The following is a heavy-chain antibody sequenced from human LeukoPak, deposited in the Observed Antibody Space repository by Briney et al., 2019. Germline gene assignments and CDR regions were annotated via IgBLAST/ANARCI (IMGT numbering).Heavy chain of an antibody. CDR3: ARRWYFDL. V-gene: IGHV3-30*04. Sequence: GGSLRLSCAASGFSFSTYAMHWVRQAPGEGLEWVAVISYDETNKYYADSVQGRFTISRDNSKNTLYLQMNSLRAEDTALYYCARRWYFDLWGRGTLVTVSS. J-gene: IGHJ2*01. CDR1: GFSFSTYA. CDR2: ISYDETNK.